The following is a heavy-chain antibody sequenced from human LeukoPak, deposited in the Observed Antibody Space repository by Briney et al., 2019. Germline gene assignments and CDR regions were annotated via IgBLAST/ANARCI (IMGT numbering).Heavy chain of an antibody. CDR3: ARAGGWAGPFNY. V-gene: IGHV3-11*01. J-gene: IGHJ4*02. CDR2: ISSSGSTI. D-gene: IGHD3/OR15-3a*01. Sequence: GGSLSLSCPASGFIFSDYYMNWIRKAPGTGLEWVSYISSSGSTIYYADSVKGRFTISRDNAKNSLYLQMNSLRAEDTAVYYCARAGGWAGPFNYWGQGTLVTVSS. CDR1: GFIFSDYY.